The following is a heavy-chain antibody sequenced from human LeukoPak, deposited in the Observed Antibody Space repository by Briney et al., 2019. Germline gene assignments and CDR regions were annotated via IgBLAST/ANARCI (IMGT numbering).Heavy chain of an antibody. CDR1: GGSISSSSYY. V-gene: IGHV4-39*07. Sequence: ASETLSLTCTVSGGSISSSSYYWGWIRQPPGKGLEWIASIYYSGSTYYNPSLKSRVTISVDTSKNQFSLKLSSVTAADTAVYYCARTRTHFDYWGQGTLVTVSS. D-gene: IGHD1-7*01. CDR2: IYYSGST. J-gene: IGHJ4*02. CDR3: ARTRTHFDY.